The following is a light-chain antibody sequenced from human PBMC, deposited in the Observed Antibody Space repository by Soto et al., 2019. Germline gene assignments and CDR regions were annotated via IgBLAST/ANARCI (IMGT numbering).Light chain of an antibody. CDR2: KGS. CDR1: SSDVGSYNL. V-gene: IGLV2-23*01. J-gene: IGLJ3*02. Sequence: QSALTQPASVSGSPGQSITISCTGTSSDVGSYNLVSWYQQHPGKAPKLMIYKGSRRPSGVSNRFSGSKSGNTASLTVSGLQAEGEAHYYCCSYARSSTSVFGGGTKLTVL. CDR3: CSYARSSTSV.